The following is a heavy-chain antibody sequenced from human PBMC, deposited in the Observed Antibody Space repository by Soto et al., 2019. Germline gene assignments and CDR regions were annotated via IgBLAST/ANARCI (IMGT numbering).Heavy chain of an antibody. Sequence: QVQLQESGPGLVKPSQTLSLTCSVSGGSISSGGYYWSWIRQHAGKGLEWIGYIYYSGSTYYNPSLKSRVTISVDTSKNQFSLKLSSVTAADTDVYYCARSMDRGALFDYWGQGTLVTVSS. J-gene: IGHJ4*02. CDR3: ARSMDRGALFDY. CDR2: IYYSGST. D-gene: IGHD3-10*01. CDR1: GGSISSGGYY. V-gene: IGHV4-31*03.